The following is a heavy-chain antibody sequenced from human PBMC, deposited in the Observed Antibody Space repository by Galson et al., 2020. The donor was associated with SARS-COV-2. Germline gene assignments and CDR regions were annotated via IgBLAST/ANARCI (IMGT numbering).Heavy chain of an antibody. CDR3: ARDRGVATIMWVPQGYCSGGSCYPRRGFDP. Sequence: GESLKISCAASGFTFSSYSMNWVRQAPGKGLEWVSSISSSSSYIYYADSVKGRFTISRDNAKNSLYLQMNSLRAEDTAVYYCARDRGVATIMWVPQGYCSGGSCYPRRGFDPWGQGTLVTVSS. CDR1: GFTFSSYS. D-gene: IGHD2-15*01. CDR2: ISSSSSYI. V-gene: IGHV3-21*01. J-gene: IGHJ5*02.